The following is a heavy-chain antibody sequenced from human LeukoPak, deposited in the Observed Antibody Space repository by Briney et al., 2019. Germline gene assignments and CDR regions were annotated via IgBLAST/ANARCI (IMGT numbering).Heavy chain of an antibody. Sequence: GGSLRLSCAASGFTFSSYAMHWVRQAPGKGLEWVAVISYDGSNKYYADSVKGRFTISRDNAKNSLYLQMNSLRAEDTAVYYCASAEEVSDKIDYWGQGTLVTVSS. CDR3: ASAEEVSDKIDY. J-gene: IGHJ4*02. V-gene: IGHV3-30*07. CDR1: GFTFSSYA. D-gene: IGHD1-14*01. CDR2: ISYDGSNK.